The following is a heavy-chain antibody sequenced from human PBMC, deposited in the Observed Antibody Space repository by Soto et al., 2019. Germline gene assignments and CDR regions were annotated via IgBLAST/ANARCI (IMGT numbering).Heavy chain of an antibody. CDR2: IHQDGNER. CDR3: ARDGSGIYYDTSGYRAYFFDL. D-gene: IGHD3-22*01. V-gene: IGHV3-7*01. J-gene: IGHJ4*02. CDR1: VFLFTIHW. Sequence: WGSLLVSCASSVFLFTIHWMAWVRQAPGKGLDLVANIHQDGNERYYADSVKGRFTISRDNTRDTLFLQMNYLSAEDTAVYYCARDGSGIYYDTSGYRAYFFDLWGQGTMVTVSS.